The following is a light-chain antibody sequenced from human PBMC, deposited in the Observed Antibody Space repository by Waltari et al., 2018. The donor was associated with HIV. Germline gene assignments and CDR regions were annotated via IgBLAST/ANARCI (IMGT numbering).Light chain of an antibody. CDR1: NMGRQS. CDR3: QVWDSGSDQYV. Sequence: SYVLTPPPSVSVAPGDTPRIISGGSNMGRQSVHWYQPKPGQAPVLVIEDDSDRPSGIPERFSGSNSGNTATLTISRVEAGDEADYYCQVWDSGSDQYVFGTGTKVTVL. V-gene: IGLV3-21*04. J-gene: IGLJ1*01. CDR2: DDS.